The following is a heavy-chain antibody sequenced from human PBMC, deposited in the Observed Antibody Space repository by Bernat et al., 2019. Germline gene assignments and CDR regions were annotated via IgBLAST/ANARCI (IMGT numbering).Heavy chain of an antibody. V-gene: IGHV1-2*02. D-gene: IGHD6-13*01. Sequence: QVQLVQSGAEVKKPGASVKVSCKASGYTFTGYYMLWVRQAPGQGLVWMGWINPNSGGTNYAQKFQGRVTMTRDTSISTAYMELSRLRSDDTAVYYCARVPPGIAAAGTGLFDYWGQGTLVTVSS. CDR1: GYTFTGYY. J-gene: IGHJ4*02. CDR2: INPNSGGT. CDR3: ARVPPGIAAAGTGLFDY.